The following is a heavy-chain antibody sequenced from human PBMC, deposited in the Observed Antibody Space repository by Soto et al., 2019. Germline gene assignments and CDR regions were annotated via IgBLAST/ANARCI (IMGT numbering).Heavy chain of an antibody. CDR2: IYHSGST. CDR3: ARLSAAWFDP. V-gene: IGHV4-61*01. J-gene: IGHJ5*02. CDR1: GGSVSSGSYY. Sequence: QVQLQESGPGLVKPSETLSLTCTVSGGSVSSGSYYWGWIRQPPGKGLEWIGYIYHSGSTNYNPSLKSLVTISVDTSKNQFSLSLTSVTAADTAVYYCARLSAAWFDPWGQGTLVTVAS. D-gene: IGHD6-19*01.